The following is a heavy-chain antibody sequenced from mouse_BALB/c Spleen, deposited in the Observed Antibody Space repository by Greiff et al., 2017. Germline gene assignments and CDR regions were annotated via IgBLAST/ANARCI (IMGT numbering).Heavy chain of an antibody. CDR1: GFTFSSYA. J-gene: IGHJ2*01. V-gene: IGHV5-9-3*01. CDR2: ISSGGSYT. D-gene: IGHD2-3*01. Sequence: EVKLVESGGGLVKPGGSLKLSCAASGFTFSSYAMSWVRQTPEKRLEWVATISSGGSYTYYPDSVKGRFTISRDNAKNTLYLHMSSLRSEDTAMYYCARPDGPDYWGQGTTLTVSS. CDR3: ARPDGPDY.